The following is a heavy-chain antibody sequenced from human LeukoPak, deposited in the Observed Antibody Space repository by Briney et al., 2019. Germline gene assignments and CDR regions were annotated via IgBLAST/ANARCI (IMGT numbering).Heavy chain of an antibody. CDR2: IYYSGST. Sequence: SETLSLTCTVSGGSISSYYWSWIRQPPGKGLEWIGYIYYSGSTNYNPSLKSRVTISVDTSKNQFSLKLSSVTAADTAVYYCARVRYSSGWYSYYFDDWGQGTLVTVYS. V-gene: IGHV4-59*01. J-gene: IGHJ4*02. D-gene: IGHD6-19*01. CDR3: ARVRYSSGWYSYYFDD. CDR1: GGSISSYY.